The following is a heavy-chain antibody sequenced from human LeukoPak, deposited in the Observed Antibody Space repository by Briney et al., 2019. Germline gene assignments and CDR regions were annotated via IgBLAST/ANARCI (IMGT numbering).Heavy chain of an antibody. CDR3: AKTYGSGSYFAFDY. J-gene: IGHJ4*02. V-gene: IGHV3-23*01. Sequence: PGGSLRLSCAASGFTFSSYAMNWVRQAPGKGLEWVSTISGRGDYTYYADSVKGRFTISRDNSKNTLYLQMNSLRAKDTAVYYCAKTYGSGSYFAFDYWGQGTLVTVSS. CDR2: ISGRGDYT. CDR1: GFTFSSYA. D-gene: IGHD3-10*01.